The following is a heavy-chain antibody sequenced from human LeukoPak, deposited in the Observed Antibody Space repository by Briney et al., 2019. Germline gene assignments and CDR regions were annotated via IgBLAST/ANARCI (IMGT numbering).Heavy chain of an antibody. CDR2: MNPKSGYT. D-gene: IGHD4-17*01. CDR3: ARTDGDLDY. V-gene: IGHV1-8*01. Sequence: ASVTVSFKASGYTFTNYDINWVRQATGQGVEWMGWMNPKSGYTGYAQKFQGRVTMTRTTSISTAYMELSSLRSEDTAVYYCARTDGDLDYWGQGTLVTVSS. CDR1: GYTFTNYD. J-gene: IGHJ4*02.